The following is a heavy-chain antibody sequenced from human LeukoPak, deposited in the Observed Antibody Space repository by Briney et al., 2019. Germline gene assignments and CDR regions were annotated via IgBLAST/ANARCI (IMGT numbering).Heavy chain of an antibody. CDR1: GGSISSSNW. J-gene: IGHJ4*02. D-gene: IGHD1-1*01. V-gene: IGHV4-30-4*01. CDR3: ARGTTQELFDY. CDR2: IYYSGST. Sequence: SGTLSLTCAVSGGSISSSNWWSWIRPPPGKGLEWIVYIYYSGSTYYNPSLKSRLTISVDTSKNQFSLKLSSVTAADTAVYYCARGTTQELFDYWGQGTLVTVSS.